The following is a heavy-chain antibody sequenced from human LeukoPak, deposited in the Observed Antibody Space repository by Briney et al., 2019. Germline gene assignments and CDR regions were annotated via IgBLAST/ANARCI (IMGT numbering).Heavy chain of an antibody. J-gene: IGHJ4*02. D-gene: IGHD1-26*01. CDR1: GFTFSSYA. V-gene: IGHV3-23*01. CDR3: AKGLQWELPFDY. Sequence: GGSLRLSCAASGFTFSSYAMSWVRQAPGKGLEWLSSISGRGSSTYYADSVKGRFTISRDNSKNTLYVQMNSLRAEDTAVYSCAKGLQWELPFDYWGQGTLVTVSS. CDR2: ISGRGSST.